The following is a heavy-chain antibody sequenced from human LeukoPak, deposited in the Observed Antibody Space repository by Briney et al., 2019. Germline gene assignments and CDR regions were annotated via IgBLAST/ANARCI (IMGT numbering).Heavy chain of an antibody. CDR3: ARVRDGYNDAYDI. J-gene: IGHJ3*02. D-gene: IGHD5-24*01. V-gene: IGHV1-46*01. CDR2: INPSGGST. CDR1: GFTFTNYN. Sequence: ASVKVSCKASGFTFTNYNMHWVRQAPGQGLEWMGIINPSGGSTNYAQNFQARVTMTRDTSASTVYMELSSLRSEDTAVYYCARVRDGYNDAYDIWGQGTMVTVPS.